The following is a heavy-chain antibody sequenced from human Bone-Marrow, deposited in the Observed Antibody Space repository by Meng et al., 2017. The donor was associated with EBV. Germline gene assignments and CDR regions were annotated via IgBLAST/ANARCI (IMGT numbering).Heavy chain of an antibody. V-gene: IGHV4-61*01. D-gene: IGHD5-18*01. Sequence: VQRQESGPGLVKPSETLSLTCTVSGGSVSSGSYYWSWIRQPPGKGLEWIGYIYYSGSTNYNPSLKSRVTISVDTSKNQFSLKLSSVTAADTAVYYCARDNVDTAMVPHWGQGTLVTVSS. CDR2: IYYSGST. CDR3: ARDNVDTAMVPH. J-gene: IGHJ4*02. CDR1: GGSVSSGSYY.